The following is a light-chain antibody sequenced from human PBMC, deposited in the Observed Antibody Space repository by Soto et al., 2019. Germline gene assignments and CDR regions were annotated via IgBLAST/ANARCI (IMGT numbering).Light chain of an antibody. CDR1: HDVSWN. CDR3: QHYSSMLS. J-gene: IGKJ4*01. CDR2: DAS. Sequence: DIQMTHSPSSLSASVGDRVTIACQSSHDVSWNLNWFQQKPGEAPKLLIYDASNLERGVPSRFSGSGSGTDFTLTISSLQPEVVATYYCQHYSSMLSFGGGTEVDLK. V-gene: IGKV1-33*01.